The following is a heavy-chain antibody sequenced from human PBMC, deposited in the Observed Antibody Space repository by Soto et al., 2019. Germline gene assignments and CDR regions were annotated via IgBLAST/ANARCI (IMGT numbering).Heavy chain of an antibody. D-gene: IGHD6-25*01. J-gene: IGHJ4*02. CDR1: GFTFSRYA. CDR2: ISSNGEKT. V-gene: IGHV3-64D*06. Sequence: GVSLRLSCSVSGFTFSRYAMHWVRQAPGKGLEYVSGISSNGEKTYYADPVKGRFTISRDNSKNTLYLQMGSLRGEDTALYHCVKSATIAAAATDYFDYWGQGTPVTVSS. CDR3: VKSATIAAAATDYFDY.